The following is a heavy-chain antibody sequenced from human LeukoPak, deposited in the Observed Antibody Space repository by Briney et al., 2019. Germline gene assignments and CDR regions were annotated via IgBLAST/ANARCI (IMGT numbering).Heavy chain of an antibody. D-gene: IGHD3-22*01. CDR3: TTAEISPIVVASRAWSDAFDI. CDR1: GFTFSNAW. V-gene: IGHV3-15*01. Sequence: GGTLRLSCAASGFTFSNAWMSWVRQAPGKGLEWVGRIKSKTDGGTTDYAAPVKGRFTISRDDSKNTLYLQMNSLKTEDTAVYYCTTAEISPIVVASRAWSDAFDIWGQGTMVTVSS. J-gene: IGHJ3*02. CDR2: IKSKTDGGTT.